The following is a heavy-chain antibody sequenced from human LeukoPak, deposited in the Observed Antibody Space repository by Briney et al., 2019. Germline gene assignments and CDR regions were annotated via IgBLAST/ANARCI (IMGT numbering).Heavy chain of an antibody. V-gene: IGHV1-46*01. CDR3: ARDPDSRYYYGSGSYYPHGAFDI. J-gene: IGHJ3*02. Sequence: GASVKVSCKASGYTFTSYYMHWVRQAPGQGLEWMGIINPSGGSTSYAQKFQGRVTMTRDTSISTAYMELSRLRSDDTAVYYCARDPDSRYYYGSGSYYPHGAFDIWGQGTMVTVSS. CDR1: GYTFTSYY. CDR2: INPSGGST. D-gene: IGHD3-10*01.